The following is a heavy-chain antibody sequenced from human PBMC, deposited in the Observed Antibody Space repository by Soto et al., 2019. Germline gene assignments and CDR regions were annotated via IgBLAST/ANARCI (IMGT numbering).Heavy chain of an antibody. V-gene: IGHV4-39*01. CDR3: ARRRYSIGWSTNWFDP. D-gene: IGHD6-19*01. Sequence: QLQLQESGPGQVQPSETLSLTCTVSGGSISSSNYYWGWIRQPPGKGLEWIGSMSYSGSTYYNPSIRSRVIMSVDTSKNQFFLKLTSVTATDTAVYYCARRRYSIGWSTNWFDPWGQGTLVTVSS. CDR1: GGSISSSNYY. CDR2: MSYSGST. J-gene: IGHJ5*02.